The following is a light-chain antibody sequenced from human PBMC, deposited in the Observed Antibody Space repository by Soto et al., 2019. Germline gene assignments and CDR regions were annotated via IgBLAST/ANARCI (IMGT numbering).Light chain of an antibody. CDR2: KAS. Sequence: IQMTQSPATLSASVRDRVTITCRASQSISSWLAWYQQKPGTAPKLLIYKASTLQTGVPSRFSGSGSGTEFTLTISSLQPDDFATYYCQQYNDNWTFGQGTKV. CDR3: QQYNDNWT. V-gene: IGKV1-5*03. J-gene: IGKJ1*01. CDR1: QSISSW.